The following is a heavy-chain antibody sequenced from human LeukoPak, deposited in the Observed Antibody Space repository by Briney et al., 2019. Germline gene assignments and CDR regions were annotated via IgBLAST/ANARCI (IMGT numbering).Heavy chain of an antibody. CDR1: GYTFTTFG. CDR2: ISAYNGNT. V-gene: IGHV1-18*01. CDR3: ARVDLYYDSSGYSQAANDY. Sequence: GASVKVSCKASGYTFTTFGISWVRQAPGQGLEWMGWISAYNGNTNYAQKVQDRVTMTTDTTTSTAYMELRSLRSDDTAVYYCARVDLYYDSSGYSQAANDYWGQGTLVTVSS. D-gene: IGHD3-22*01. J-gene: IGHJ4*02.